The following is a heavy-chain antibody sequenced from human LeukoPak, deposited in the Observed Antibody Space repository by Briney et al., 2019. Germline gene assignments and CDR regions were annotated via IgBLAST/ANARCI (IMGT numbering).Heavy chain of an antibody. CDR3: ARRGYYYDSSHYYYFDY. CDR2: IYHSGST. Sequence: PSETLSLTCTVSGVSITSYYWSWIRQPPGKGLEWIGSIYHSGSTNDNPSLKSRVTTSVDTSKNQFSLKLSSVTAADTAVYYCARRGYYYDSSHYYYFDYWGQGSLVTVSS. D-gene: IGHD3-22*01. V-gene: IGHV4-59*08. J-gene: IGHJ4*02. CDR1: GVSITSYY.